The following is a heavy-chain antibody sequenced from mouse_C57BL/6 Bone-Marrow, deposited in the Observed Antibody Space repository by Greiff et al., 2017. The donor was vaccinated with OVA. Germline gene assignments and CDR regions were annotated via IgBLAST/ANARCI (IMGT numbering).Heavy chain of an antibody. CDR3: AKPRRYAMDY. CDR2: IWSGGST. V-gene: IGHV2-5*01. CDR1: GFSLTSYG. Sequence: VQVVESGPGLVQPSQSLSITCTVSGFSLTSYGVHWVRQSPGKGLEWLGVIWSGGSTDYNAAFMSRLSITKDNSKSQVFFKMNSLQADDTAICYCAKPRRYAMDYWGQGTSVTVSS. J-gene: IGHJ4*01.